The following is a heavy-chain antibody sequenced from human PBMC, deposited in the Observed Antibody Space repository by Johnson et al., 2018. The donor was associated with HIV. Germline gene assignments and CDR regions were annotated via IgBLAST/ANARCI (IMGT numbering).Heavy chain of an antibody. Sequence: VQLVESGGGLVQPGGSLRLSCAASGFIFSNYWMHWVRQTPGNGLVWVARIYSDGRDTAYADSVKGRFTITRDNAKKTLYLQMNSLRAEDTAVYYCARKQWLEIPSDALDVWGQGTMVTVSS. D-gene: IGHD6-19*01. V-gene: IGHV3-74*03. CDR1: GFIFSNYW. CDR3: ARKQWLEIPSDALDV. J-gene: IGHJ3*01. CDR2: IYSDGRDT.